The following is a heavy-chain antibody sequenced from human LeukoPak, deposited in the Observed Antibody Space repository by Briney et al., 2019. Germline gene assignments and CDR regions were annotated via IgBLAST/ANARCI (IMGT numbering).Heavy chain of an antibody. CDR3: ARSAKGGGSVPAAMYY. V-gene: IGHV3-48*01. CDR2: ISSSSSTI. J-gene: IGHJ4*02. Sequence: GGSLRLSCAASVFTFSSYSMNWVRQAPGKGLEWVSYISSSSSTIYYADSVKGRFTISRDNAKNSLYLQMNSLRAEDTAVYYCARSAKGGGSVPAAMYYWGQGTLVTVSS. D-gene: IGHD2-2*01. CDR1: VFTFSSYS.